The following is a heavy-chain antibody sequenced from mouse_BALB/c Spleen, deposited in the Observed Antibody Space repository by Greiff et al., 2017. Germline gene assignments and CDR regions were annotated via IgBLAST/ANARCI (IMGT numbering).Heavy chain of an antibody. CDR3: ARGGDYDLVYAMDY. Sequence: VQLKESGTVLARPGASVKMSCKASGYTFTSYWMHWVKQRPGQGLEWIGAIYPGNSDTSYNQKFKGKAKLTAVTSTSTAYMELSSLTNEDSAVYYCARGGDYDLVYAMDYWGQGTSVTVTS. CDR2: IYPGNSDT. CDR1: GYTFTSYW. J-gene: IGHJ4*01. V-gene: IGHV1-5*01. D-gene: IGHD2-13*01.